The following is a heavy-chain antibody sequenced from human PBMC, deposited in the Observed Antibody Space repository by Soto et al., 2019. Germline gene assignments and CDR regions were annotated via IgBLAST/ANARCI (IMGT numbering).Heavy chain of an antibody. CDR1: GFTFSSYS. CDR3: ARSYYYDSSGYPNFDY. D-gene: IGHD3-22*01. V-gene: IGHV3-21*01. J-gene: IGHJ4*02. CDR2: ISSSSSYI. Sequence: GSLRLSCAASGFTFSSYSMNWVRQAPGKGLEWVSSISSSSSYIYYADSVKGRFTISRDNAKNSLYLQMNSLRAEETAVYYCARSYYYDSSGYPNFDYWGQGTLVTVSS.